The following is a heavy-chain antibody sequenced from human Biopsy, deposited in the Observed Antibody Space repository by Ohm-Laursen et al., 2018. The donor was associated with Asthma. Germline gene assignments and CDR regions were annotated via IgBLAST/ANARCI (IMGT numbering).Heavy chain of an antibody. CDR3: AKEDYYDGSQVLDY. V-gene: IGHV3-11*04. J-gene: IGHJ4*02. CDR1: GFTFSDYY. CDR2: INGKSNSI. Sequence: SLRLSCAASGFTFSDYYMSWIRQAPGKGLEWISYINGKSNSIEYADSVKGRFTISRDNAKNSLYLQMNSLRAEDSAVYYCAKEDYYDGSQVLDYWGLGTLVTVSS. D-gene: IGHD3-22*01.